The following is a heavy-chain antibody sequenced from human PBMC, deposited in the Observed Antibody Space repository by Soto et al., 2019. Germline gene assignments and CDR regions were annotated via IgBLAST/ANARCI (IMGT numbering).Heavy chain of an antibody. J-gene: IGHJ4*02. CDR3: AKEGYCSGGSCYYFDY. CDR1: GFTFSSYA. CDR2: ISGSGGST. D-gene: IGHD2-15*01. V-gene: IGHV3-23*01. Sequence: GGSLRLSCAASGFTFSSYAMSWFRQAPGKGLEWVSAISGSGGSTYYADSVKGRFTISRDNSKNTLYLQMNSLRAEDTAVYYCAKEGYCSGGSCYYFDYWGQGTLVTVSS.